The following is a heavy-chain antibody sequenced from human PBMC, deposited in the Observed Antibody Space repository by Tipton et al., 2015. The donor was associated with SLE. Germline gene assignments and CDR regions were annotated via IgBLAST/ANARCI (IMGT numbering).Heavy chain of an antibody. Sequence: TLSLTCTVSGDSIRSQYWSWVRLPPGTGVEWIGFIHTSGNTIYNPSLKSRVTISIDTSKSHFSLKLTSVTATDTAVYYCVRQRLWSDYWGQGNLVTVSS. J-gene: IGHJ4*02. CDR3: VRQRLWSDY. V-gene: IGHV4-4*08. D-gene: IGHD2-21*01. CDR2: IHTSGNT. CDR1: GDSIRSQY.